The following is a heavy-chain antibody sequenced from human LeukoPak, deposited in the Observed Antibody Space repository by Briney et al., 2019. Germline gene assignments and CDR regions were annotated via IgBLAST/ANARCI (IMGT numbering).Heavy chain of an antibody. CDR2: IDTTTGNP. CDR1: GYTFTSYP. J-gene: IGHJ4*02. Sequence: ASVKVSCKPSGYTFTSYPLNWVRQAPGQGLEWMGNIDTTTGNPRYAQDFTGRFVFSLDTSVSTAYLQITSLKADDTAAYYCVRGTPTPGMDYWGQGTQVTVSS. CDR3: VRGTPTPGMDY. D-gene: IGHD3-10*01. V-gene: IGHV7-4-1*02.